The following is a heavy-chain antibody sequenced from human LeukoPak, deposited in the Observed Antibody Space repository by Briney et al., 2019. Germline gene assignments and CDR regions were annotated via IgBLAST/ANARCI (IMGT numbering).Heavy chain of an antibody. J-gene: IGHJ4*02. V-gene: IGHV3-48*04. CDR1: GFTFSSYS. CDR2: ISLGGETR. CDR3: ARVGVGTVTTWDY. D-gene: IGHD4-11*01. Sequence: GGSLRLSCAASGFTFSSYSMNWVRQAPGKGLEWVSYISLGGETRYYADSVKGRFTISRDNAKNSLYLQMNSLRAEDTAVYYCARVGVGTVTTWDYWGQGTLVTVSS.